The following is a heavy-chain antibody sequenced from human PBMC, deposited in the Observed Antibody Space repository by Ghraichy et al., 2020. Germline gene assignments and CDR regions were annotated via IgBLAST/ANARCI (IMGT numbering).Heavy chain of an antibody. D-gene: IGHD4-17*01. J-gene: IGHJ4*02. V-gene: IGHV4-30-4*01. CDR3: AGGSGDSGFDY. CDR2: IYYSGSA. CDR1: GASISSGNYY. Sequence: SQTLSLTCAVSGASISSGNYYWSWIRQPPGKGLEWIGYIYYSGSAYYNPSLKSRVTILVDTSKSQFSLKLTSVTAADTAVYYCAGGSGDSGFDYWGQGTLVTVSS.